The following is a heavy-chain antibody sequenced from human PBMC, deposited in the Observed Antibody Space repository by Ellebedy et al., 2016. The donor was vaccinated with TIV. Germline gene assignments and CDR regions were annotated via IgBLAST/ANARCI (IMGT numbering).Heavy chain of an antibody. CDR3: ARRGRDPRYFDWLGQGAFDI. CDR2: IYPGDSDT. V-gene: IGHV5-51*01. Sequence: GGSLRLSCKGSGYSFTSYWIGWVRQMPGKGLEWMGIIYPGDSDTRYSPSFQGQVTISADKSISTAYLQWSSLKASDTAMYYCARRGRDPRYFDWLGQGAFDIWGQGTMVTVSS. CDR1: GYSFTSYW. J-gene: IGHJ3*02. D-gene: IGHD3-9*01.